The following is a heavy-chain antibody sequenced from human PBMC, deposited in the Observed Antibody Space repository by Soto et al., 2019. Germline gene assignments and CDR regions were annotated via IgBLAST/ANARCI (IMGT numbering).Heavy chain of an antibody. CDR2: ISAYNGNT. D-gene: IGHD1-26*01. CDR3: ARDKGWEPTDY. V-gene: IGHV1-18*01. Sequence: QVQLVQSGAEVKKPGASVKVSCKASGYTFTSYGISWVRQAPGQGLEWMGWISAYNGNTNYARKLPGRVTMTKDTSTSTAYMELRSLRSEDTAVYYCARDKGWEPTDYWGQGTLGTDAS. CDR1: GYTFTSYG. J-gene: IGHJ4*02.